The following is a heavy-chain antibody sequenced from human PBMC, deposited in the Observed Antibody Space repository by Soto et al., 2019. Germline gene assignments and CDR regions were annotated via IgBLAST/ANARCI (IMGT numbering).Heavy chain of an antibody. J-gene: IGHJ3*02. CDR2: IWYDGSNK. Sequence: GGSLRLSCGASGFTFSSYGMHWVRQAPGKGLEWVAIIWYDGSNKYYVDSVKGRFTISRDNSKNTLYLQMNSLRAEDTALYYCAREIDDALDIWGQGTMVTVSS. V-gene: IGHV3-33*01. CDR3: AREIDDALDI. CDR1: GFTFSSYG.